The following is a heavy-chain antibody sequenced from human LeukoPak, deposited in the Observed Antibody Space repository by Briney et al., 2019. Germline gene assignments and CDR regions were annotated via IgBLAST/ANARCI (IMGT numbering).Heavy chain of an antibody. J-gene: IGHJ4*02. Sequence: GGSLRLSCAASGFTFSSYAMHWVRQAPGKGLEWVAVISYDGSNKYYADSVKGRFTISRDNSKNTLYLQMNSLRAEDTAVYYCARVGSHCGGDCWGPGTLVTVSS. CDR1: GFTFSSYA. V-gene: IGHV3-30*04. CDR3: ARVGSHCGGDC. D-gene: IGHD2-21*01. CDR2: ISYDGSNK.